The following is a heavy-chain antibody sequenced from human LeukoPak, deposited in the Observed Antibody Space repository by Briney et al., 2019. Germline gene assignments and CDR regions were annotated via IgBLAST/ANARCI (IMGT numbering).Heavy chain of an antibody. Sequence: KTSETLSLTRTVSGGSISSSNYYWGWIRQAPGKGLEWIGSIYYTGSTYYNPSLKSRLTISVDTSKNQFSLKLSSVTAADTAVYYCARDVVVPAAPGGVWGQGTLVTVSS. CDR3: ARDVVVPAAPGGV. V-gene: IGHV4-39*07. J-gene: IGHJ4*02. CDR2: IYYTGST. D-gene: IGHD2-2*01. CDR1: GGSISSSNYY.